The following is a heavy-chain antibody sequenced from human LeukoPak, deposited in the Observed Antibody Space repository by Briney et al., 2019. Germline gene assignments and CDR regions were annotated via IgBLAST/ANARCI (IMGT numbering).Heavy chain of an antibody. D-gene: IGHD3-16*02. J-gene: IGHJ5*02. CDR2: IKSKTDGGII. Sequence: GGSLRLSCAASGFTFSNAWMNWVRQAPGKGLEWVGRIKSKTDGGIIDYAAPVKGRFTILRDDSKKTLYLQMNSLKTEDTAVYYCTTPFFVVPSSWGQGTLVTVSS. CDR1: GFTFSNAW. V-gene: IGHV3-15*01. CDR3: TTPFFVVPSS.